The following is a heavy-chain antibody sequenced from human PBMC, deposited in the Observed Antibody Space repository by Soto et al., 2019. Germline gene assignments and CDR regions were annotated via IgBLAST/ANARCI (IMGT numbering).Heavy chain of an antibody. CDR2: IYYSGST. D-gene: IGHD1-26*01. CDR1: GGSISSYD. Sequence: QVQLQESGPGLVKPSETLSLTCTVSGGSISSYDWSWIRQPPGKGLEWIGYIYYSGSTNYNPSLKSRVTVSVDTSKNQFFLKLSSVTAADTAVYYCARRYGGNFDYWGQGTLFTVSS. CDR3: ARRYGGNFDY. J-gene: IGHJ4*02. V-gene: IGHV4-59*01.